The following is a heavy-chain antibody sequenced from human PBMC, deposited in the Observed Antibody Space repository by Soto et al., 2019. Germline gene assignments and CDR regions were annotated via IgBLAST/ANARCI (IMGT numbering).Heavy chain of an antibody. CDR3: ASDLVGASDSYGLDV. CDR1: GFTFSNYG. V-gene: IGHV3-33*01. Sequence: EGSLRLSCAASGFTFSNYGMHWVRQAPGKGLEWVAIIWHDGNNKYYADSVRGRFIISRDNSKNRLYLQMNSLRAEDTAVYYCASDLVGASDSYGLDVWGQGTPVTVSS. J-gene: IGHJ6*02. CDR2: IWHDGNNK. D-gene: IGHD1-26*01.